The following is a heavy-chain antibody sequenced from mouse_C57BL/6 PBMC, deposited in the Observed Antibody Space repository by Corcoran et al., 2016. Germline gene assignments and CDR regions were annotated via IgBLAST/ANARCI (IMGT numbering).Heavy chain of an antibody. CDR1: GYTFTDYN. J-gene: IGHJ3*01. V-gene: IGHV1-22*01. CDR3: ARSSYYDYDGAWFAY. CDR2: INPNNGGT. D-gene: IGHD2-4*01. Sequence: EVQLQQSGPELVKPGASVKMSCKASGYTFTDYNMHWVKQSHGKSLEWIGYINPNNGGTSYNQKFKGKATLTVNKSSSTAYMELRSLTSEDSAVYYCARSSYYDYDGAWFAYWGQGTLVTVSA.